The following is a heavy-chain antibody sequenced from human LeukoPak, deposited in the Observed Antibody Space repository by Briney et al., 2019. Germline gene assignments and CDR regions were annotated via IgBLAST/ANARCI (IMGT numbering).Heavy chain of an antibody. CDR2: IKQDGSEK. Sequence: GGSLRLSCAASGFTFSSYWMSWVRQAPGKGLEWVANIKQDGSEKYYVDSVKGRFTISRDNAKNSLYLQMNSLRAEDTAVYYCAKDRGSSAWYPHDYWGQGTLVTVSS. D-gene: IGHD6-19*01. J-gene: IGHJ4*02. CDR3: AKDRGSSAWYPHDY. V-gene: IGHV3-7*03. CDR1: GFTFSSYW.